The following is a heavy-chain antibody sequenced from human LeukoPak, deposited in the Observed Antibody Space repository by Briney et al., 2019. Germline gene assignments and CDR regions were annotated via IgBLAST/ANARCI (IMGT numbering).Heavy chain of an antibody. Sequence: PGGSLRLSCAGSGFTFSSDSMNWVRQAPGKGLEWVSYISCSGNTKHYVDSVKGRFTISRDNAKNSVYLQMNSLRNEDTAVYYCARDLTSVPTRWGQGTLVTVSS. J-gene: IGHJ4*02. CDR1: GFTFSSDS. CDR3: ARDLTSVPTR. D-gene: IGHD4-17*01. CDR2: ISCSGNTK. V-gene: IGHV3-48*02.